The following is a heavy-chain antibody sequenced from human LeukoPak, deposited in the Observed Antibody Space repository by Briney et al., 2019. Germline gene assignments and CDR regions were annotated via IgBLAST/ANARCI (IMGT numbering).Heavy chain of an antibody. V-gene: IGHV3-48*03. CDR2: ISSSGSTI. CDR1: GFTLSSYE. Sequence: GGSLRLSCAASGFTLSSYEMNWVRQAPGKGLEWVSYISSSGSTIYYADSVKGRFAISRDNAKNSLYLQMNSLRAEDTAVYYCAPPLVEMATIGIDYWGQGTLVTVSS. D-gene: IGHD5-24*01. CDR3: APPLVEMATIGIDY. J-gene: IGHJ4*02.